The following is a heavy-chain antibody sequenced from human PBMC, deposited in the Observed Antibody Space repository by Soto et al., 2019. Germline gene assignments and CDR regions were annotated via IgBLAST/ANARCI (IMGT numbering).Heavy chain of an antibody. Sequence: GWSLGLSCAASGATVSGYWMDVVSPAPGKGLVWVSRFNSDGSSTTYADSVKGRFTISRDNAKNTLYLQMNSLRAEDTAVYYCARSGIQLWFLSSWGQGTLVTVSS. D-gene: IGHD5-18*01. J-gene: IGHJ5*02. CDR3: ARSGIQLWFLSS. V-gene: IGHV3-74*01. CDR2: FNSDGSST. CDR1: GATVSGYW.